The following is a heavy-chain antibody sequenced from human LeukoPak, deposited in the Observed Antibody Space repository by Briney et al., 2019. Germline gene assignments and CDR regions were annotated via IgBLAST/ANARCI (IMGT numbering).Heavy chain of an antibody. Sequence: SETLSLTCTVSGGSISTYYWSGIRQPAGKGLEWSGRIYPSGSTNYNPSLKSRVTMSADTSKNQFSLKLSSVTAADTAVYYCARAPYGSGANWFDPWGQGTLVTVSS. D-gene: IGHD3-10*01. J-gene: IGHJ5*02. CDR2: IYPSGST. CDR3: ARAPYGSGANWFDP. CDR1: GGSISTYY. V-gene: IGHV4-4*07.